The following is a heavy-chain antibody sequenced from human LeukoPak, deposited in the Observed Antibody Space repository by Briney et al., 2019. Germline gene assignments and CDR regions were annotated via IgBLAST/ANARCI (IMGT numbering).Heavy chain of an antibody. Sequence: GASVKVSCKASGYTFTSYYMHWVRQAPGQGLEWMGIINPSGGSTSYAQKFQGRVTMTTDTSTSTAYMELRSLRSDDTAVYYCARDQPGEPSIAAAGNAFDIWGQGTMVTVSS. J-gene: IGHJ3*02. CDR3: ARDQPGEPSIAAAGNAFDI. V-gene: IGHV1-46*01. CDR2: INPSGGST. D-gene: IGHD6-13*01. CDR1: GYTFTSYY.